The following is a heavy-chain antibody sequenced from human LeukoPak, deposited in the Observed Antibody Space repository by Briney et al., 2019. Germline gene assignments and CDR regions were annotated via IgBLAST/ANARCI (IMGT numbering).Heavy chain of an antibody. V-gene: IGHV4-39*07. Sequence: SETLSPTCTVSGGSINSGSYYWGWVRQPPGKGLEWIGSFFYTGRNYHYNPSLRSRVSFSIDTSNKQFSLKLTSVTAADTAIYYCMRDGDNSAYLTHGPFDFWGQGILVAVSS. CDR3: MRDGDNSAYLTHGPFDF. J-gene: IGHJ4*02. CDR2: FFYTGRN. D-gene: IGHD3-22*01. CDR1: GGSINSGSYY.